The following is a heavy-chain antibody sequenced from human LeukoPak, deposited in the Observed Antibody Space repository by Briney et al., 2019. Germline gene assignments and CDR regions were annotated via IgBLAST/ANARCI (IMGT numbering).Heavy chain of an antibody. CDR2: IYYSGST. CDR1: GGSISSYY. Sequence: SETLSLTCTVSGGSISSYYWSWIRQPPGKGLEWIGYIYYSGSTNYNPSLKSRVTISVDTSKNQFSLKLSSVTAADTAVYYCARDKGSWYYYYMDVWGKGTTVTISS. CDR3: ARDKGSWYYYYMDV. V-gene: IGHV4-59*01. J-gene: IGHJ6*03. D-gene: IGHD6-13*01.